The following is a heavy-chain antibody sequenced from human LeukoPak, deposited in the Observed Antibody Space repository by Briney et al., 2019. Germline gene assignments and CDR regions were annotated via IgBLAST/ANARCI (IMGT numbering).Heavy chain of an antibody. Sequence: SGFTFSSXXXXXVRXXPGXXXXXXXFIRYDDGSDQYYADSVKGRFTISRDNSKNTLSLQMNSLRVDDTAVYYCAKDVPQAWQLLGHWGQGTLVTVFS. J-gene: IGHJ4*02. D-gene: IGHD2-2*01. CDR1: GFTFSSXX. CDR2: IRYDDGSDQ. V-gene: IGHV3-30*02. CDR3: AKDVPQAWQLLGH.